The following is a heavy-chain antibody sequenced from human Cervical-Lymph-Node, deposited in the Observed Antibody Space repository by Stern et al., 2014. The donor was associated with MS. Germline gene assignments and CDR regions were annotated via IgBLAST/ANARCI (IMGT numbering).Heavy chain of an antibody. V-gene: IGHV2-26*01. CDR2: ILSNDEK. CDR1: GFSLSNARMG. Sequence: QITLKESGPVLVKPTETLTLTCTVSGFSLSNARMGVSWIRQPQGKALEWLAHILSNDEKTYSTSLKGRLTISKDTSKSQVVLTMTHMDPVDTTTYYCARMMQHLAVDAFDVWGQGTMVTVSS. J-gene: IGHJ3*01. D-gene: IGHD6-13*01. CDR3: ARMMQHLAVDAFDV.